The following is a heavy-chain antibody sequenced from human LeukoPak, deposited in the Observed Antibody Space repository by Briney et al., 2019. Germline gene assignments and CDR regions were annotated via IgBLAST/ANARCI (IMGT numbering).Heavy chain of an antibody. V-gene: IGHV3-48*03. CDR2: ISSSGNSI. J-gene: IGHJ4*02. CDR3: ARALPSSYYYFDY. Sequence: GGSLRLSCAASGFTFSSYAMSWVRQAPGKGLEWVSYISSSGNSIFYADSVKGRFTISRDNAKNSLYLQMNSLRAEDTAVYYCARALPSSYYYFDYWGQGTLVTVSS. D-gene: IGHD6-13*01. CDR1: GFTFSSYA.